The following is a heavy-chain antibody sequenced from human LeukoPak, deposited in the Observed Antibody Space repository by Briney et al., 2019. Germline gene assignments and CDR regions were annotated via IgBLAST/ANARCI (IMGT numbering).Heavy chain of an antibody. V-gene: IGHV3-23*01. CDR1: GFTFRNYA. D-gene: IGHD4/OR15-4a*01. CDR2: ISTGSDST. J-gene: IGHJ4*02. Sequence: SGGSLRLSCVMSGFTFRNYAMNWVRQAPGKGLEWISDISTGSDSTYHIESVRGRFTISRDNSKNTLHLQMNSLRLDDTAVYYCASGLYGGVFDNWGQGTLVTVSS. CDR3: ASGLYGGVFDN.